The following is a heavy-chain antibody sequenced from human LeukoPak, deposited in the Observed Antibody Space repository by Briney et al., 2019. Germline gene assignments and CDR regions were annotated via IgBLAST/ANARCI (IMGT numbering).Heavy chain of an antibody. V-gene: IGHV3-23*01. J-gene: IGHJ4*02. CDR2: ISDSGGST. CDR3: ARGYCSGGSCTWGLFDS. D-gene: IGHD2-15*01. CDR1: GFIFSTHA. Sequence: PGGSLRLSCVVSGFIFSTHAMSWVRLAPGRGLEWVSTISDSGGSTYATESVKGRFTISRDNSMSTLSLQMKSLRVEDTALYYGARGYCSGGSCTWGLFDSWGQGTLVTVSS.